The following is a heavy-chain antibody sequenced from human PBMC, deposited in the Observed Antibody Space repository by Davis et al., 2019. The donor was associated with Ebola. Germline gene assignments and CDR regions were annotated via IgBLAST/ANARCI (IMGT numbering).Heavy chain of an antibody. J-gene: IGHJ6*02. CDR1: GFTFSDYY. CDR3: ARAMTTVTHYYGMDV. D-gene: IGHD4-17*01. CDR2: IYSGGST. Sequence: PVGSLRLSCAASGFTFSDYYMSWVRQAPGKGLEWVSVIYSGGSTYYADSVKGRFTISRDNSKNTLYLQMNSLRAEDTAVYYCARAMTTVTHYYGMDVWGQGTTVTVSS. V-gene: IGHV3-53*01.